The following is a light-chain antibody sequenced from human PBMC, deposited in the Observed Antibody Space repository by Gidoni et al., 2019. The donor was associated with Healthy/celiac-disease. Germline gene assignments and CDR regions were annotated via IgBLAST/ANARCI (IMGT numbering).Light chain of an antibody. Sequence: QLLIYKASSLESGVPSRCSGSGYWTEFSLTISSLQPDDVATYYCQQYNSYSEYTFGQGTKLEIK. J-gene: IGKJ2*01. CDR2: KAS. CDR3: QQYNSYSEYT. V-gene: IGKV1-5*03.